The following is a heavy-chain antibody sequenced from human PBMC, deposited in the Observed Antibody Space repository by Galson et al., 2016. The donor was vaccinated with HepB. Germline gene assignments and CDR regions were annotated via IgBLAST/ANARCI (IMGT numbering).Heavy chain of an antibody. V-gene: IGHV3-48*02. Sequence: SLRLSCAASGITFSSISMNWVRQAPGKGLEWVSYISSRSRTIYYADSVKGRVTISRDNAKNSLYLQMNSLRDEDPAVYYCARNAFYYGTSGYYYDGGFDYWGQGTLVTVSS. J-gene: IGHJ4*02. D-gene: IGHD3-22*01. CDR2: ISSRSRTI. CDR3: ARNAFYYGTSGYYYDGGFDY. CDR1: GITFSSIS.